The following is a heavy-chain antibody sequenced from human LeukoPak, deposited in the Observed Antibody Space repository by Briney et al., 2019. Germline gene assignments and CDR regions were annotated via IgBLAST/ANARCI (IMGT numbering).Heavy chain of an antibody. J-gene: IGHJ6*02. CDR2: INPNRGGT. V-gene: IGHV1-2*02. Sequence: ASVKVSCKASGYTFTGYYMQWVRQAPGQGLEWMGWINPNRGGTNYAQKFQGRVTMTRDTSISTAYMELSRLRSDDTAVYYCARDYDSSGYYLYYYCGMDVWGQGTTVTVSS. CDR1: GYTFTGYY. CDR3: ARDYDSSGYYLYYYCGMDV. D-gene: IGHD3-22*01.